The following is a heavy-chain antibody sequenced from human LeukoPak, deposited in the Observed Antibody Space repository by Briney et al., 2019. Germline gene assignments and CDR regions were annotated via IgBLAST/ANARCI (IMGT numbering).Heavy chain of an antibody. Sequence: SQSLSLTCTVSGGSISSGDYYWSWGRQPPGKCLGWIAYMYYSGSTYYTPSLKSPVTMSADTSKTQLSLKLSSVTTADTAVYYCARPYYYDSRIDPWGQGIPVTVSS. D-gene: IGHD3-22*01. CDR2: MYYSGST. J-gene: IGHJ5*02. CDR3: ARPYYYDSRIDP. CDR1: GGSISSGDYY. V-gene: IGHV4-30-4*01.